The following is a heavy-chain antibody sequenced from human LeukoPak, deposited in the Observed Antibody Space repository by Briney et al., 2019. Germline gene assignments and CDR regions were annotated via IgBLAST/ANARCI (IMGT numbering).Heavy chain of an antibody. V-gene: IGHV4-4*07. J-gene: IGHJ3*02. D-gene: IGHD3-9*01. CDR3: GRVPASHISTGYYKSGAFDM. CDR2: IYTSGST. CDR1: AGSISSYY. Sequence: SETLSLTCTVSAGSISSYYWSWIRQSAGKGLEWIGRIYTSGSTNYNPSLKGLVTMSVNTSKNRFPLKRSSVTAADTAVYYCGRVPASHISTGYYKSGAFDMWGQGTMVTVSS.